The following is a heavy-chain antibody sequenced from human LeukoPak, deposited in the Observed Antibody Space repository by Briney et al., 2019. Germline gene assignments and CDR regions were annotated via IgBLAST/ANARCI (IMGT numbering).Heavy chain of an antibody. V-gene: IGHV3-30*18. CDR3: AKDGRYYYDSSGSPDFDY. CDR1: GFTFSSYG. CDR2: ISYDGSNK. Sequence: GRSLRLSCAASGFTFSSYGMHWVRQAPGKGLEWVAVISYDGSNKYYADSVKGRFTISRDNSKNTLYLQMNSLRAEDTAVYYCAKDGRYYYDSSGSPDFDYWGQGTLVTVSS. J-gene: IGHJ4*02. D-gene: IGHD3-22*01.